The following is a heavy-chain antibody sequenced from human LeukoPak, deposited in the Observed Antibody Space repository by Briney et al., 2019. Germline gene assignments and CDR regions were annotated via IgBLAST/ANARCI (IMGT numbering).Heavy chain of an antibody. Sequence: ASVKVSCKASGYTFTSYGISWVRQAPGQGLEWMGWISAYNGNTNYAQKLQGRVTMTRDTSTSTVYMELSSLRSEDTAVYYCARLVVVAATDWFDPWGQGTLVTVSS. CDR1: GYTFTSYG. D-gene: IGHD2-15*01. J-gene: IGHJ5*02. CDR3: ARLVVVAATDWFDP. CDR2: ISAYNGNT. V-gene: IGHV1-18*01.